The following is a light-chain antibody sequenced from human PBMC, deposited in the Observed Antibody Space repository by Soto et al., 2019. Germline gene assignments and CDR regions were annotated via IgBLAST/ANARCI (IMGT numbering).Light chain of an antibody. Sequence: QSALTQPASVSGSPGQSITISCTGTSSDVGGYNYVSWYQQHPGKAPKLMIYEVSNRPSGVSNRFSGSKSGNTASLTISGPQAEDGADYYCSSYTRSSTRVFGGGTKLTVL. J-gene: IGLJ3*02. CDR2: EVS. CDR3: SSYTRSSTRV. CDR1: SSDVGGYNY. V-gene: IGLV2-14*01.